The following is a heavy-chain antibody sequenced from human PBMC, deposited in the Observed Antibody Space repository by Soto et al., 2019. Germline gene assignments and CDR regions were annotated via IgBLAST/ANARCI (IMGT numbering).Heavy chain of an antibody. CDR3: AAFPPFSNGNVFDY. CDR1: GGSISSSSYY. CDR2: IYYSGST. V-gene: IGHV4-39*01. D-gene: IGHD2-8*01. J-gene: IGHJ4*02. Sequence: QLQLQESGPGLVKPSETLSLTCTVSGGSISSSSYYWGWIRQPPGKGLEWIGSIYYSGSTYYNPSLKSRVTISVDTSKNQFSLKLSSVTAADTAVYYCAAFPPFSNGNVFDYWGQGTLVTVSS.